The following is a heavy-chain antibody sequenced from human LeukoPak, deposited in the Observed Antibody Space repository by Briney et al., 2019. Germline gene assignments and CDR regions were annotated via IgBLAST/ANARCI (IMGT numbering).Heavy chain of an antibody. CDR1: GFNFDNYG. CDR3: CGTRGDL. CDR2: IKSKSDDGTR. V-gene: IGHV3-15*01. D-gene: IGHD1-14*01. J-gene: IGHJ5*02. Sequence: PGGSLRLSCAASGFNFDNYGMTWVRQAPGKALEWVGRIKSKSDDGTRDYAPPVRGRFTISRDDSKSTVYLQMESLRSEVTGVYYCCGTRGDLWGQGTLVTVSS.